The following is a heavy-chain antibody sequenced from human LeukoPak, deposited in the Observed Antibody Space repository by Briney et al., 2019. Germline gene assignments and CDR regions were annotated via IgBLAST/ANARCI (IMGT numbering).Heavy chain of an antibody. CDR2: IYTSGST. V-gene: IGHV4-4*07. CDR3: ARDRLMVYAGPWFDP. J-gene: IGHJ5*02. D-gene: IGHD2-8*01. Sequence: SETLSLTCTVSGGSISSYYCSWIRQPAGKGLEWIGRIYTSGSTNYNPSLKSRVTMSVDTSKNQFSLKLSSVTAADTAVYYCARDRLMVYAGPWFDPWGQGTLVTVSS. CDR1: GGSISSYY.